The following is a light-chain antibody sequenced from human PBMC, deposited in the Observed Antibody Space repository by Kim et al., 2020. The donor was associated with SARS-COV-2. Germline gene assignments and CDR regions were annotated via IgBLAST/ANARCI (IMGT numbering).Light chain of an antibody. CDR2: GTI. V-gene: IGKV3-20*01. Sequence: SAGERVTHSCRASKTIEMNFLAWYQQKPGQAPRLLIYGTITRATGIPDRFRGRGSGTDFTLTISRLEPEDFAIYYCQQYETSSWTFGQGTKVDIK. CDR1: KTIEMNF. CDR3: QQYETSSWT. J-gene: IGKJ1*01.